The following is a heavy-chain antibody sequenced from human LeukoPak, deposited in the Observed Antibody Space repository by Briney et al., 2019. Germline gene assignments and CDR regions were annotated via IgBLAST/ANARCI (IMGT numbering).Heavy chain of an antibody. J-gene: IGHJ3*02. CDR3: ASSFSHDAFDI. CDR1: GYTFTSYG. V-gene: IGHV1-18*01. D-gene: IGHD2/OR15-2a*01. Sequence: GASVKVSCKASGYTFTSYGISWVRQAPGQGLEWMGWISAYNGNTNYAQKLQGRVTITTDESTSTAYMELSSLRSEDTAVYCCASSFSHDAFDIWGQGTMVTVSS. CDR2: ISAYNGNT.